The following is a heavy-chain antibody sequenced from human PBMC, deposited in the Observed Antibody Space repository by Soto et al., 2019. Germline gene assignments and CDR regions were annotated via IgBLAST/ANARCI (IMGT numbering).Heavy chain of an antibody. D-gene: IGHD5-12*01. CDR1: GFTFSTYW. CDR2: IKTDGSEK. V-gene: IGHV3-7*04. CDR3: AGAPGWLIEN. J-gene: IGHJ4*02. Sequence: EVQLVESGGGLVQPGGSLRLSCAASGFTFSTYWMFWVRQAPGKGLEWVATIKTDGSEKLYVNSVKGRFTISRDNAKNSVDLQMSSLRVEDTAVYFCAGAPGWLIENWGQGTLVTVSS.